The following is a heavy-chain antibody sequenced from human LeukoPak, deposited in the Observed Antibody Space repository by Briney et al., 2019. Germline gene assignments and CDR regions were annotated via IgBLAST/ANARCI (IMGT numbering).Heavy chain of an antibody. V-gene: IGHV3-23*01. D-gene: IGHD5-12*01. CDR2: ISGSGGNT. CDR3: AKDGRGYSGYGDFDY. Sequence: GGSLRLSCAASGFTFSSYAMSWVRQAPGKGLEWVSAISGSGGNTYYADSVKGRFTIPRDNSKNTLYLQMNSLRAEDTAVYYCAKDGRGYSGYGDFDYWGQGTLVTVSS. J-gene: IGHJ4*02. CDR1: GFTFSSYA.